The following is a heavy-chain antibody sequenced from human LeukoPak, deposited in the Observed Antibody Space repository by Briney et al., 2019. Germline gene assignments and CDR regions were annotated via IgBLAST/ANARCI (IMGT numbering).Heavy chain of an antibody. V-gene: IGHV3-48*03. D-gene: IGHD3-22*01. Sequence: PGGSLRLSCAASGFAFSAYEMNWVRPAPGKGLEWVAYFAGSDTTIYYADSVRGRFTISRDNAKNSLYLQMNSLRAEDTALYYCTTLGYHLDSWGQGTLVTVSS. J-gene: IGHJ4*02. CDR3: TTLGYHLDS. CDR1: GFAFSAYE. CDR2: FAGSDTTI.